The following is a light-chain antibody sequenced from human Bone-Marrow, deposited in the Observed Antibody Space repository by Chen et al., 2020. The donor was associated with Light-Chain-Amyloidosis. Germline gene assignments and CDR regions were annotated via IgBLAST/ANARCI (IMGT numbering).Light chain of an antibody. CDR2: EVT. J-gene: IGLJ2*01. V-gene: IGLV2-23*02. Sequence: QSPLPQPASVAGSPGQSITISSPGTSSNVGGLNLVSWYQQQPGKAPKLIFYEVTKRPSGVSNRFSAFKSGNTASLTISGLQTEDEADYYCCSYAGDSTLLFGGGTKLTVL. CDR1: SSNVGGLNL. CDR3: CSYAGDSTLL.